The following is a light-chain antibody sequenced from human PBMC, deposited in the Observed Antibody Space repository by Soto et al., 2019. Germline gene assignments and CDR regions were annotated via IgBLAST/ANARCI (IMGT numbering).Light chain of an antibody. CDR3: SSYTSSSTYV. J-gene: IGLJ1*01. Sequence: QSVLTRAASVSGFPGQSITITCTGTSSDVGGYNYVSWYQQHPGKAPKLMIYDDSNRPSGVSNRFSGSKSGNTASLTISGLQAEDEADYYCSSYTSSSTYVFGTGTKVTVL. CDR1: SSDVGGYNY. V-gene: IGLV2-14*01. CDR2: DDS.